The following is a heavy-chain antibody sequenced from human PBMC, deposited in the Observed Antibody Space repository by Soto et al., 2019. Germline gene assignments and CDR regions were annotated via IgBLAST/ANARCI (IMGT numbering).Heavy chain of an antibody. CDR1: GFTVSSNY. D-gene: IGHD2-2*01. CDR3: ARYIPGVRYYGMDV. Sequence: VGSLRLSCAASGFTVSSNYMSWVRQAPGKGLEWVSLIGESGTPTYYADSVKGRFTISRDNSGNTLFLEMYSLRAEDTAVYYCARYIPGVRYYGMDVWGQGTTVTVSS. V-gene: IGHV3-53*01. CDR2: IGESGTPT. J-gene: IGHJ6*02.